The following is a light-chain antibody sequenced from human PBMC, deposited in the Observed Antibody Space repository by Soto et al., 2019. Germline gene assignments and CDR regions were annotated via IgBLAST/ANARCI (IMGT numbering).Light chain of an antibody. V-gene: IGLV1-44*01. CDR3: AAWDDSLKGQL. J-gene: IGLJ2*01. CDR2: SND. CDR1: SSNIGSNT. Sequence: QSVLTQPPSASGTPGQRVNISCSGSSSNIGSNTANWYQQLPGTAPKLLIYSNDQRPSGVPDRFSGSKSGTSASLAISGLQSEDEADYYCAAWDDSLKGQLFGGGTKLTVL.